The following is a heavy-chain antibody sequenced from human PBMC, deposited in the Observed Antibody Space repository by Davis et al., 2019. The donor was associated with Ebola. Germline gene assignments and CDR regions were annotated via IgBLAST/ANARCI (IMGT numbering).Heavy chain of an antibody. Sequence: AASVKVSCKASGGTFSSYAINWVRQAPGQGLEWMGWIIPIAGIANYAQKFQGRVTITADKSTSTAYMELSSLRSDDTAVYYCAKASAEVLTYYYGMDVWGQGTTVTVPS. CDR2: IIPIAGIA. J-gene: IGHJ6*02. V-gene: IGHV1-69*10. D-gene: IGHD1-14*01. CDR1: GGTFSSYA. CDR3: AKASAEVLTYYYGMDV.